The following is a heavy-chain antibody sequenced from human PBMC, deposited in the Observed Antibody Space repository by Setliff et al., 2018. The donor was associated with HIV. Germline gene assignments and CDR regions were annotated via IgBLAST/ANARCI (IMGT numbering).Heavy chain of an antibody. CDR3: AREAGRWELLHDAFDI. CDR2: ISTYNGRT. D-gene: IGHD1-26*01. J-gene: IGHJ3*02. Sequence: ASVKVSCKASGYNFNSFGINRVRQAPGQGLEWMGWISTYNGRTDYVQKLQGRVTMTTDTSTSTAYMELRSLRSDDTAVYYCAREAGRWELLHDAFDIWGQGTMVTVSS. CDR1: GYNFNSFG. V-gene: IGHV1-18*01.